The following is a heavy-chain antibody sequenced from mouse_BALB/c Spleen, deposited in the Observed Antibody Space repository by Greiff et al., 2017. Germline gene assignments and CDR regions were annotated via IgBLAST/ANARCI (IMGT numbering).Heavy chain of an antibody. V-gene: IGHV7-3*02. CDR3: ARDGNYDY. CDR1: GFTFTDYY. Sequence: EVKLMESGGGLVQPGGSLRLSCATSGFTFTDYYMSWVRQPPGKALEWLGFIRNKANGYTTEYSASVKGRFTISRDNSQSILYLQMNTLRAEDSATYDCARDGNYDYWGQGTTLTVSS. CDR2: IRNKANGYTT. J-gene: IGHJ2*01.